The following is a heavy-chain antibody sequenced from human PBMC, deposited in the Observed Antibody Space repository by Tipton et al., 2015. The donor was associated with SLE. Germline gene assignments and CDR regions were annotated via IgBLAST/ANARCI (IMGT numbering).Heavy chain of an antibody. CDR1: GGSFSGSY. CDR2: MYYSGST. D-gene: IGHD3-3*01. Sequence: TLSLTCAVYGGSFSGSYWSWIRQPPGKGLEWIGSMYYSGSTYYNPSLKSRVTISVDTSKNQFSLMLRSVTAADTAVYYCARDGPYYDFWSGMGTFDIWGQGAMVTVSS. J-gene: IGHJ3*02. V-gene: IGHV4-34*01. CDR3: ARDGPYYDFWSGMGTFDI.